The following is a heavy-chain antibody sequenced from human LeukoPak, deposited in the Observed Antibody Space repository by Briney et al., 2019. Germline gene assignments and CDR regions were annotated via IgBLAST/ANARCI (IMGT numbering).Heavy chain of an antibody. J-gene: IGHJ5*02. D-gene: IGHD2-15*01. CDR3: ARARGYCSGGSCYSYWFDP. CDR2: INPSGGST. CDR1: GYTFTSYY. V-gene: IGHV1-46*01. Sequence: ASVKVSCKASGYTFTSYYMHWVRQAPGQGLEWMGIINPSGGSTSYAQKFQGRVTMTRDTSTSTVYMELSSLRSEDTAVYYCARARGYCSGGSCYSYWFDPWGQGTLVTDSS.